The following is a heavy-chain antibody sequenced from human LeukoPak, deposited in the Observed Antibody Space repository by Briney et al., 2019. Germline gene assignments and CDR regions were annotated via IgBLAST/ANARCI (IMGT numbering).Heavy chain of an antibody. J-gene: IGHJ4*02. CDR3: ARTIAAAGTGYFDY. Sequence: ASVKVSCKASGYTFTSYGITWVRQAPGQGLEWMGWINTHTGNTNYAQKLQGRVTMTTDTSTSTAYMELRSLRSDDTAVYYCARTIAAAGTGYFDYWGQGTLVTVSS. CDR1: GYTFTSYG. V-gene: IGHV1-18*01. CDR2: INTHTGNT. D-gene: IGHD6-13*01.